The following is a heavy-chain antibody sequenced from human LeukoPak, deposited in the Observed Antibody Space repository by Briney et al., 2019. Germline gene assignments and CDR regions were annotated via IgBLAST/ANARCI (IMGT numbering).Heavy chain of an antibody. V-gene: IGHV3-9*01. CDR3: AKGVSAYSSGWYWRAALPDDAFDI. J-gene: IGHJ3*02. CDR1: GFTFSSYA. CDR2: ISWNSGSI. D-gene: IGHD6-19*01. Sequence: PGGSLSLSCAASGFTFSSYAMSWVRQAPGKGLEWVSGISWNSGSIGYADSVEGRFTISRDNAKNSLYLQMNSLRAEDTALYYCAKGVSAYSSGWYWRAALPDDAFDIWGQGTMVTVSS.